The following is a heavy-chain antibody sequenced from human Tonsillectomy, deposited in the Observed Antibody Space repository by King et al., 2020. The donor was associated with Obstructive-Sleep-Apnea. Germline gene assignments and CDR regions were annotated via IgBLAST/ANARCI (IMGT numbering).Heavy chain of an antibody. D-gene: IGHD7-27*01. Sequence: DVQLVESGGGLVKPGGSLRLSCADSGFTFSTYSMKWVRQAPGKGLEWVSSISSRSSYKYYADSVKGRFTISRDNAKNSLYLQMNSLRAEDTAVYYCARESGTGDLDYWGQGTLVTVSS. V-gene: IGHV3-21*01. CDR1: GFTFSTYS. CDR3: ARESGTGDLDY. CDR2: ISSRSSYK. J-gene: IGHJ4*02.